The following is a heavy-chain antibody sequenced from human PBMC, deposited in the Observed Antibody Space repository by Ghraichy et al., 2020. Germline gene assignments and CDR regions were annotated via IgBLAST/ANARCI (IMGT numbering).Heavy chain of an antibody. CDR3: ARDLYGDTSSPGMDV. J-gene: IGHJ6*02. D-gene: IGHD4-17*01. Sequence: GGSLRLSCVGSGFTFSFYAMHWVRQAPGKGLEWVAVISSDEEKTYYADSVKGRFFIYRDNSKNMLYLQTNSLRAEDTAVYYCARDLYGDTSSPGMDVWGQGTTVTVSS. CDR1: GFTFSFYA. CDR2: ISSDEEKT. V-gene: IGHV3-30*01.